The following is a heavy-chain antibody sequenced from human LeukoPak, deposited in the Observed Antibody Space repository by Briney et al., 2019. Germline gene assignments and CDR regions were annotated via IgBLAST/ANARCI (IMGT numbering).Heavy chain of an antibody. Sequence: ASVKASCKASGYTFTSYGISWVRQAPGQGLEWMGWISTYNGNTNYAQKVQGRVTMTTDTSTSTAYMELRSLRSDDTAVYYCATEDCSSTSCYFGVYWGQGTLVTVSS. CDR1: GYTFTSYG. CDR3: ATEDCSSTSCYFGVY. CDR2: ISTYNGNT. J-gene: IGHJ4*02. V-gene: IGHV1-18*01. D-gene: IGHD2-2*01.